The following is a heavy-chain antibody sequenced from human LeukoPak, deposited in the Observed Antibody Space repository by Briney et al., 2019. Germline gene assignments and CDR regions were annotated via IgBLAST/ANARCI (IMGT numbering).Heavy chain of an antibody. CDR1: GYTFTSYY. CDR2: INPSGGST. V-gene: IGHV1-46*01. CDR3: ARVEQWPSEENWFDP. Sequence: GASVKVSCKASGYTFTSYYMHWVRQAPGQGLEWMGIINPSGGSTSYAQKFQGRVTMTRDTSTSTVYMELSSLRSEDTAVYYCARVEQWPSEENWFDPWGQGTLVTVSS. J-gene: IGHJ5*02. D-gene: IGHD6-19*01.